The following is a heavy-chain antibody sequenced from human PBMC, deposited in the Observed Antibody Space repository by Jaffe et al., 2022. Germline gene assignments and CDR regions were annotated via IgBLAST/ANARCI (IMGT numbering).Heavy chain of an antibody. D-gene: IGHD6-13*01. CDR2: IRYDGSNK. Sequence: QVQLVESGGGVVQPGGSLRLSCAASGFTFSSYGMHWVRQAPGKGLEWVAFIRYDGSNKYYADSVKGRFTISRDNSKNTLYLQMNSLRAEDTAVYYCAKDIAGTDYYYYMDVWGKGTTVTVSS. CDR3: AKDIAGTDYYYYMDV. V-gene: IGHV3-30*02. J-gene: IGHJ6*03. CDR1: GFTFSSYG.